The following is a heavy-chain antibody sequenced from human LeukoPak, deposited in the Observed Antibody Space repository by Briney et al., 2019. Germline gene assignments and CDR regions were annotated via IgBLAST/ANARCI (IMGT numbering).Heavy chain of an antibody. CDR3: ARHTIKRSHGGVPDYFDS. Sequence: SETLSLTCTVSGGSLDSGVYYWAWVRQPPGKGLECVASIHYSGTTYSDPSLKSRVTLSVDTSKNQFSLSLSSVTAADTAMYYCARHTIKRSHGGVPDYFDSWGQGTLVTVSS. J-gene: IGHJ4*02. CDR1: GGSLDSGVYY. V-gene: IGHV4-39*07. D-gene: IGHD2-8*02. CDR2: IHYSGTT.